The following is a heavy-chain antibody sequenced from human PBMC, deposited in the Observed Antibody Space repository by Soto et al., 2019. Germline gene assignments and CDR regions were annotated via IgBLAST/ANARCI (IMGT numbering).Heavy chain of an antibody. CDR3: ARDMLWDYYDSSGYNQEDY. J-gene: IGHJ4*02. CDR1: GYTFTNSD. V-gene: IGHV1-69*06. Sequence: SVKVSCKASGYTFTNSDINWVRQAPGQGLEWMGGIIPIFGTANNAQKFQGRVTITADKSTSTAYMELSSLRSEDTAVYYCARDMLWDYYDSSGYNQEDYWGQETLVTVSS. CDR2: IIPIFGTA. D-gene: IGHD3-22*01.